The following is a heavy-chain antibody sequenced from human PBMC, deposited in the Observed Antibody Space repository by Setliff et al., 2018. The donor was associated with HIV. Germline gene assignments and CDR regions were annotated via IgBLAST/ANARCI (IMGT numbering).Heavy chain of an antibody. CDR2: ISYSGTI. CDR1: GGSISSTSYY. V-gene: IGHV4-31*03. Sequence: SETLSLTCIVSGGSISSTSYYWGWIRQHPIKGLEWIGYISYSGTISYNPSLKSRVSISEDTSKNQFSLKLNSVTAADTALYYCATTRRYCSGGSCYPDFWGQGTLVTVSS. D-gene: IGHD2-15*01. CDR3: ATTRRYCSGGSCYPDF. J-gene: IGHJ4*02.